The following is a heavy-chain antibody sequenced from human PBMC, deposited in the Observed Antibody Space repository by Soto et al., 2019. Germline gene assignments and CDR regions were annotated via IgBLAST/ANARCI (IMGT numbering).Heavy chain of an antibody. CDR2: IYYSGST. V-gene: IGHV4-39*01. J-gene: IGHJ4*02. CDR1: GGSISSSSYY. D-gene: IGHD6-19*01. Sequence: QLQLQESGPGLVKPSETLSLTCTVSGGSISSSSYYWGWIRQPPGKGLEWIGSIYYSGSTYYNPSLKSRVTISVDTSKNQFSLKLSSVTAADTAVYYCASQTGYSSGWYSGYAAGFDYWGQGTLVTVSS. CDR3: ASQTGYSSGWYSGYAAGFDY.